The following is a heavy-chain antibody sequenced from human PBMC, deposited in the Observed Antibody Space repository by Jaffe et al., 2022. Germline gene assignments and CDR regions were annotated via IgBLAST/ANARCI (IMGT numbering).Heavy chain of an antibody. CDR1: GFTFSSYS. CDR3: ARDVTYYDFWSGYYPMAFDI. V-gene: IGHV3-21*01. D-gene: IGHD3-3*01. Sequence: EVQLVESGGGLVKPGGSLRLSCAASGFTFSSYSMNWVRQAPGKGLEWVSSISSSSSYIYYADSVKGRFTISRDNAKNSLYLQMNSLRAEDTAVYYCARDVTYYDFWSGYYPMAFDIWGQGTMVTVSS. J-gene: IGHJ3*02. CDR2: ISSSSSYI.